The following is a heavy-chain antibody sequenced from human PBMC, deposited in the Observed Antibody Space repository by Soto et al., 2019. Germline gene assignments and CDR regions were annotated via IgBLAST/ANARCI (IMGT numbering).Heavy chain of an antibody. CDR1: GFTVFSAY. Sequence: EVQLVETGGGLVQPGGSLRLSCAASGFTVFSAYMNWVREAPGKGLEWVAGFCSGGSSYYADSVKGRCTITRDTSKNTVDLHMDRLRADETAVYYCSGAPEIVCANYFDFWGQGSMVTVSS. J-gene: IGHJ4*02. CDR2: FCSGGSS. D-gene: IGHD3-22*01. V-gene: IGHV3-53*02. CDR3: SGAPEIVCANYFDF.